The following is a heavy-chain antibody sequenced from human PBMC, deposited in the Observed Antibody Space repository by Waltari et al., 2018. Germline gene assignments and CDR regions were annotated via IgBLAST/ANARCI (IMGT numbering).Heavy chain of an antibody. D-gene: IGHD3-22*01. J-gene: IGHJ6*02. Sequence: QVQLQESGPGLVKPSETLSLTCTVSGGSISSYYWSWIRQPPGKGLEWIGYIYYSWSTNYNPSLKSRVTISVDTSKNQFSLKLSSVTAADTAVYYCARTTHYYDIVSGMDVWGQGTTVTVSS. CDR2: IYYSWST. V-gene: IGHV4-59*01. CDR1: GGSISSYY. CDR3: ARTTHYYDIVSGMDV.